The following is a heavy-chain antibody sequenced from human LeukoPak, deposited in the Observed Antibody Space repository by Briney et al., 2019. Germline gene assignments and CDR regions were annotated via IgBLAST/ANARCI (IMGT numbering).Heavy chain of an antibody. CDR3: ARDCGTTSCYDSPDFDY. CDR1: GYTFTSYS. D-gene: IGHD2-2*01. CDR2: ISDGGETI. V-gene: IGHV3-48*01. J-gene: IGHJ4*02. Sequence: GGSLRLSCAASGYTFTSYSMNWVRQAPGKGLEWVSYISDGGETIYYADPVKGRFTISRDNAKNSLYLQMNSLRAEDTAVYYCARDCGTTSCYDSPDFDYWGQGTLVTVSS.